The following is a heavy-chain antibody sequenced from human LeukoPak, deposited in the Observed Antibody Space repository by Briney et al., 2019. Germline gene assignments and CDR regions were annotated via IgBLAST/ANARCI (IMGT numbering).Heavy chain of an antibody. Sequence: ASVKVSCKASGYTFTAYYTHWVRQAPGQGLEWMGWINPNTGGTNYAQKFQGRVTMTRATSISTAYMELSSLTSDDTAVYYCARDDSFQFDSWGQGTLVTVSS. CDR1: GYTFTAYY. V-gene: IGHV1-2*02. CDR3: ARDDSFQFDS. J-gene: IGHJ4*02. CDR2: INPNTGGT. D-gene: IGHD5-18*01.